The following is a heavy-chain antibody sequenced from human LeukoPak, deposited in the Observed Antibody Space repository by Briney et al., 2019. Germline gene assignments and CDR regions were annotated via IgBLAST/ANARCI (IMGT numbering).Heavy chain of an antibody. Sequence: GGSLTLSCAASGFTVSSNYMSWVRQAPGKGLEWVSVIYSGGCTYYADSVKGRFTISRDNSKNTLYLQMNSLRAEDTAVYYCARGTPRGFGELSPRLFDYWGQGTLVPV. J-gene: IGHJ4*02. D-gene: IGHD3-10*01. V-gene: IGHV3-53*01. CDR1: GFTVSSNY. CDR3: ARGTPRGFGELSPRLFDY. CDR2: IYSGGCT.